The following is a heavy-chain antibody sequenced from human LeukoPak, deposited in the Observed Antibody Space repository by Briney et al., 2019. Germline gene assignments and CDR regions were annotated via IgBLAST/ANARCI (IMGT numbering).Heavy chain of an antibody. CDR2: IRYDGSNK. D-gene: IGHD6-13*01. V-gene: IGHV3-30*02. J-gene: IGHJ4*02. CDR1: GFTFSSYG. CDR3: AKDKYSSSWYYFDY. Sequence: GGSLRLSCAASGFTFSSYGMHWVRQAPGKGLEWVAFIRYDGSNKYYADSVKGRFTISRDNSKNTLYLQMNSLRAEDTAVYYCAKDKYSSSWYYFDYWGQGTLVTVSS.